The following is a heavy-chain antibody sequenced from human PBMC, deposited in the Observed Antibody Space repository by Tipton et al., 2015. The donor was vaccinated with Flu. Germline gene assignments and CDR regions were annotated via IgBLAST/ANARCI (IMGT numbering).Heavy chain of an antibody. J-gene: IGHJ4*02. CDR2: IYYSGTT. CDR3: ARVENYDDSSGYSDDY. CDR1: GGSISRSHYS. V-gene: IGHV4-39*07. D-gene: IGHD3-22*01. Sequence: QLVQSGAEVKPSETLSLTCTVSGGSISRSHYSWGWIRQPPGKGLEGIGKIYYSGTTYYNPSLKSRVTISVDTSKNQFSLKLSSVTAADTAVYYCARVENYDDSSGYSDDYWGQGKLVTVSS.